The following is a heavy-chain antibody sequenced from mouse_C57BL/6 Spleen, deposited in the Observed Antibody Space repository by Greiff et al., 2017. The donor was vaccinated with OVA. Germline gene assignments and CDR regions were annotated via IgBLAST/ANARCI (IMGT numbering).Heavy chain of an antibody. J-gene: IGHJ2*01. V-gene: IGHV1-80*01. D-gene: IGHD2-10*01. CDR3: ARGAYPYYFDY. CDR2: IYPGDGDT. Sequence: QVQLQQSGAELVKPGASVKISCKASGYAFSSYWMNWVKQRPGKGLEWIGQIYPGDGDTNYNGKFKGKATLTADKSSSTAYMQLSSLTSEDSAVYFCARGAYPYYFDYWGQGTTLTVSS. CDR1: GYAFSSYW.